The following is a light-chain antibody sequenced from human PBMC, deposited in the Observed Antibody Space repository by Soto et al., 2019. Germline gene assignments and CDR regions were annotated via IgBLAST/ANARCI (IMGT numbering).Light chain of an antibody. J-gene: IGKJ5*01. CDR2: DAS. CDR1: QVLGTN. CDR3: QQRQYWPPIT. V-gene: IGKV3-11*01. Sequence: EIVMSQSPGTLSVSPGETATLSCRASQVLGTNLAWYQQKPGQAPRLLIYDASNRATGIPARFSGSGSGTDFTLTISSLEPEDFAIYYCQQRQYWPPITFGQGTRLENK.